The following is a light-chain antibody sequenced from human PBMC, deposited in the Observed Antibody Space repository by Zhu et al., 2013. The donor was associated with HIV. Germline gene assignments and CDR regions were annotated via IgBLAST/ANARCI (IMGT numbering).Light chain of an antibody. J-gene: IGKJ5*01. CDR2: GAS. CDR1: QHIASF. CDR3: QQFNSYPIT. V-gene: IGKV1-39*01. Sequence: IQMTQSPPSLSASLGDRVTITCRASQHIASFLNWYQHKPGKAPNLLIYGASSLLSGVPARFNGSGSGTHFTLTINSLQPEDYATYYCQQFNSYPITFGQGTRLEIK.